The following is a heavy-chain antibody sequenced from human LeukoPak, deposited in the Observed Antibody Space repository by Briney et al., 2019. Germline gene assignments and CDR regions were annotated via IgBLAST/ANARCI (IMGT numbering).Heavy chain of an antibody. CDR2: IYYSGST. J-gene: IGHJ5*02. Sequence: SETLSLTCTVSGGSISSSSYYWGWIRQPPGKGLEWIGSIYYSGSTYYNPSLKSRVTISVDTSKNQSSLKLSSVTAADTAVYYCARPKWLGLNWFDPWGQGTLATVSS. V-gene: IGHV4-39*01. D-gene: IGHD6-19*01. CDR3: ARPKWLGLNWFDP. CDR1: GGSISSSSYY.